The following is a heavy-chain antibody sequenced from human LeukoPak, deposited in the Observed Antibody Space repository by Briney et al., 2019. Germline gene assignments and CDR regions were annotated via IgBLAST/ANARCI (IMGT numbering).Heavy chain of an antibody. J-gene: IGHJ4*02. V-gene: IGHV3-11*05. CDR3: ARAAHYCSGGSCSDY. CDR1: GFTFSDHY. Sequence: PGGSLRLSCAASGFTFSDHYMSWIRQAPGKGLEWVSYISSSSSYTNYADSVKGRFTISRDNAKNSLYLQMNSLRAEDTAVYYCARAAHYCSGGSCSDYWGQGTLVTVSS. CDR2: ISSSSSYT. D-gene: IGHD2-15*01.